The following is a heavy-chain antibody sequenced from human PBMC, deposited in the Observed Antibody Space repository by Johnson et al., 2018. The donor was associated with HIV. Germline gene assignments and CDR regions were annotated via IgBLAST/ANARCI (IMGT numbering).Heavy chain of an antibody. CDR3: ARDSHKFWTDAFDI. D-gene: IGHD3/OR15-3a*01. J-gene: IGHJ3*02. CDR1: GFTVSSNY. Sequence: EQLVESGGGLVQPGGSLRLSCAASGFTVSSNYMSWVRQAPGKGLEWVANIKQDGSEKYYVDSVKGRYTISRDNAKNSLYLQMNSLRAGDTSGYYCARDSHKFWTDAFDIWGQGTMVTVSS. V-gene: IGHV3-7*01. CDR2: IKQDGSEK.